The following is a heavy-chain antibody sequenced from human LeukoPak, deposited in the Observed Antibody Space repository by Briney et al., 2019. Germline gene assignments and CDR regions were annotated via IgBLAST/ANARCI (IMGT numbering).Heavy chain of an antibody. V-gene: IGHV3-48*02. D-gene: IGHD2-8*01. CDR3: ARDETGVGSGGIDF. CDR1: GFIFSDYS. Sequence: GGSLRLSCAASGFIFSDYSMNWVRQTPGKGLEWVAYISSGGSTIYYADSVRGRFTISRDSARNSLYLQMNSLGDEDTAVYYCARDETGVGSGGIDFWGPGTLVTVSS. J-gene: IGHJ4*02. CDR2: ISSGGSTI.